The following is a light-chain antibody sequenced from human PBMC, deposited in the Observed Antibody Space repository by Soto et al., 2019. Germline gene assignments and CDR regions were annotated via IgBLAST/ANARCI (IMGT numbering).Light chain of an antibody. CDR1: SSDVGGYNY. CDR3: SSYTSSSTLAVV. J-gene: IGLJ2*01. CDR2: DVS. V-gene: IGLV2-14*01. Sequence: QSVLTQPASVSGSPGQSITISCTGTSSDVGGYNYVSWYQQHPGKAPKLMIYDVSNRPSGVSNRFSCSKSGNTASLTISGLQAEDEADYYCSSYTSSSTLAVVFGGGTKLTVL.